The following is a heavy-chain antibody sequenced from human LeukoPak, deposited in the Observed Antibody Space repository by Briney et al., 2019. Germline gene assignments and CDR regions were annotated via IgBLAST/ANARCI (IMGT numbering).Heavy chain of an antibody. Sequence: GGSLRLSCAASGFTFSTYWMSWVRQAPGKGLEWVANINQDGSEKYYLDSVKGRFTISRDNAKNSPYLQLTSLRAEDTAVYFCTREAAAGIDYWGQGTLVTVSS. D-gene: IGHD6-13*01. V-gene: IGHV3-7*01. J-gene: IGHJ4*02. CDR1: GFTFSTYW. CDR2: INQDGSEK. CDR3: TREAAAGIDY.